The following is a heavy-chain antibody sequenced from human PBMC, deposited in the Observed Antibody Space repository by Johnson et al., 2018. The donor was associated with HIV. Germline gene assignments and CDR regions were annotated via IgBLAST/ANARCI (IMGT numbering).Heavy chain of an antibody. Sequence: VQLVESGGGLVQPGGSLRLSCAASRFTVSSNYMTWVRQAPGKGLEWVSGINWNGGSTGYADSVKGRFTISRDNAKNSLYLQMNSLRAEDTALYYCAKGGTTVTRDAFDIWGQGTMVTVSS. J-gene: IGHJ3*02. CDR3: AKGGTTVTRDAFDI. D-gene: IGHD4-17*01. CDR1: RFTVSSNY. CDR2: INWNGGST. V-gene: IGHV3-20*04.